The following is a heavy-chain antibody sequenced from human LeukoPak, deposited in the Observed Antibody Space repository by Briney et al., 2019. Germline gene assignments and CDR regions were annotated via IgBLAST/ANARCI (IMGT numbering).Heavy chain of an antibody. J-gene: IGHJ4*02. D-gene: IGHD3-10*01. V-gene: IGHV4-39*01. CDR2: IYYSGST. CDR3: ARTDYYGSGSASFDY. Sequence: PSETLSLTCTVSGGSISSSSYYWGWIRQPPGKGLEWIGSIYYSGSTYYNPSLKSRVTISVDTSKNQFSLKLSSVTAADTAVYYCARTDYYGSGSASFDYWGQGTLVTVSS. CDR1: GGSISSSSYY.